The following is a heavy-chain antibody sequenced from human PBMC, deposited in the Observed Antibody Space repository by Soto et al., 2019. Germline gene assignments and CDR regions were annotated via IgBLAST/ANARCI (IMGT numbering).Heavy chain of an antibody. Sequence: SVKVSCKASGGTFGSYAISWVRQAPGQGLEWMGGIIPIFGTANYAQKFQGRVTITADESTSTAYMELSSLRSEDTAVYYCARRIDVDTAMVTDYYGMDVWGQGTTVTVSS. CDR1: GGTFGSYA. CDR2: IIPIFGTA. D-gene: IGHD5-18*01. CDR3: ARRIDVDTAMVTDYYGMDV. V-gene: IGHV1-69*13. J-gene: IGHJ6*02.